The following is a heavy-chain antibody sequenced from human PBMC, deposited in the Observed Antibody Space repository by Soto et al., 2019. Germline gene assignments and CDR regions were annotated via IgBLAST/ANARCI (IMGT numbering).Heavy chain of an antibody. CDR2: ISAYNGNT. CDR3: ARYQLRYFVPLDWLSSGMAV. CDR1: GYTFTSYG. Sequence: QVQLVQSGAEVKKPGASVKVSCKASGYTFTSYGISWVRQAPGQGLEWMGWISAYNGNTNYAQKLQGRVTMTTDTSTSTAYMELRSLRSDDPAVYYCARYQLRYFVPLDWLSSGMAVWCQGTTVTGSS. D-gene: IGHD3-9*01. V-gene: IGHV1-18*01. J-gene: IGHJ6*02.